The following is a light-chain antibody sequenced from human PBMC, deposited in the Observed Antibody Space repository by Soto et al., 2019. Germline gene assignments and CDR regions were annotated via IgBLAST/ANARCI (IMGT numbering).Light chain of an antibody. CDR3: QQYNNCPPWT. Sequence: EIVLTQSPDTLSLSPGERATLSCRASQSVSSYLAWYQQKPGQAPRLLIYDASNRATGIPARFSGSGSGTDFTLTISRLQSADVAVYYCQQYNNCPPWTFGQGTKV. V-gene: IGKV3-11*01. J-gene: IGKJ1*01. CDR2: DAS. CDR1: QSVSSY.